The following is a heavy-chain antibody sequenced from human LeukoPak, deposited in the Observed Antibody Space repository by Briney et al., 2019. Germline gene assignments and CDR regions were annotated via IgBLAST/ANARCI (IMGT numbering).Heavy chain of an antibody. J-gene: IGHJ4*02. CDR1: GYTFTGYY. CDR3: ARLIRAPTSYYFDSSGYHFDF. Sequence: GASVKVSCKASGYTFTGYYMHWVRQAPGQGLEWMGWINPNSGDTKYAQKFQGRVTMTRDTSISTAYMELSRLRSDDTAVYYCARLIRAPTSYYFDSSGYHFDFWGQGTLVTVSS. CDR2: INPNSGDT. V-gene: IGHV1-2*02. D-gene: IGHD3-22*01.